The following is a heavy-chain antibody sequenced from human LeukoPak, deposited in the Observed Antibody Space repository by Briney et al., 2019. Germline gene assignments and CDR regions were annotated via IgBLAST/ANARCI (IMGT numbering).Heavy chain of an antibody. CDR2: TYYRSKWYN. CDR1: GDSVSSNSAA. J-gene: IGHJ5*02. D-gene: IGHD2-21*02. V-gene: IGHV6-1*01. CDR3: ARALVTPTPGGNWFDP. Sequence: SQTLSLTCAISGDSVSSNSAACNWIRQSPSRGLEWLGRTYYRSKWYNDYAVSVKSRITINPDTSKNQFSLQLSSVTPEDTAVYYCARALVTPTPGGNWFDPWGQGTLVTVSS.